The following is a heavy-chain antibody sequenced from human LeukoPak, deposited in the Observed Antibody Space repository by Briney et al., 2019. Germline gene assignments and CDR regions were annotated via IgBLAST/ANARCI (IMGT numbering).Heavy chain of an antibody. Sequence: SGGSLRLSCAASGFTFSSHAMSWVRQVPGKGLEWVSGISGSGAGTYYADSVKGRFTISRDNSKNTLSLQMNSLRAEDTAAYYCAKEGYQAGTTSKGYFDYWGQGTLVTVSS. J-gene: IGHJ4*02. D-gene: IGHD1-7*01. V-gene: IGHV3-23*01. CDR3: AKEGYQAGTTSKGYFDY. CDR1: GFTFSSHA. CDR2: ISGSGAGT.